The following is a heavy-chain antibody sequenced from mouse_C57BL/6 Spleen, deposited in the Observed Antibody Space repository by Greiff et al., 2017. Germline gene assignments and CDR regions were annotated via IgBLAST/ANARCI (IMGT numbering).Heavy chain of an antibody. J-gene: IGHJ1*03. V-gene: IGHV7-1*01. D-gene: IGHD2-4*01. CDR3: AREYYDYGYFDV. CDR1: GFTFSDFY. Sequence: EVQGVESGGGLVQSGRSLRLSCATSGFTFSDFYMEWVRQAPGKGLGWIAASRNKANDYTTEYSASVKGRFIVSRDTSHSILYLQMNALRAEDTAIYYCAREYYDYGYFDVWGTGTTVTVSS. CDR2: SRNKANDYTT.